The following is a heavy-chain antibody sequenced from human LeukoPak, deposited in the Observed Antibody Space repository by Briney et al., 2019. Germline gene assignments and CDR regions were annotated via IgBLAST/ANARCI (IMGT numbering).Heavy chain of an antibody. CDR2: MNPNSGDT. D-gene: IGHD6-19*01. Sequence: GASVKVSCKASGYTFASYDINWVRQATGQGLEWMGWMNPNSGDTGYAQKFQGRVTMTSNTSITTAYMELSSLRSEDTAVYYCARVRTIGSGWAQKDFDYWGQGTLVTVSS. J-gene: IGHJ4*02. CDR3: ARVRTIGSGWAQKDFDY. CDR1: GYTFASYD. V-gene: IGHV1-8*01.